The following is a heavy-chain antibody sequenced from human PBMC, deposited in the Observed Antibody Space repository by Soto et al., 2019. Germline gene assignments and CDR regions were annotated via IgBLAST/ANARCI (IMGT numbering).Heavy chain of an antibody. D-gene: IGHD5-12*01. Sequence: XGFLRLSCEASGFTFSRNAMHWVRQAPGKGLEWVAVISFDVNNQYYTDSVKGRFTISRDNSKNTLDLQMNSLRREDTAVYYCARGREYSGFYYGMDVWRQATTVTV. CDR2: ISFDVNNQ. CDR1: GFTFSRNA. CDR3: ARGREYSGFYYGMDV. V-gene: IGHV3-30-3*01. J-gene: IGHJ6*02.